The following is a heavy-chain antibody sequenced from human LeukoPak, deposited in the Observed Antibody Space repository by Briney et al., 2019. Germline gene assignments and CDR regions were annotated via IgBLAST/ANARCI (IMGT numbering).Heavy chain of an antibody. Sequence: GRSLRLSCAASGFTFSRYAMHWVRQAPGKGLEWVAVISYDGSNKYYADSEKGRFTISRDNSKNTLYLQMNSLRAEDTAVYYCARGRVFDFWGQGTLVTVSS. J-gene: IGHJ4*02. V-gene: IGHV3-30-3*01. CDR1: GFTFSRYA. CDR2: ISYDGSNK. CDR3: ARGRVFDF.